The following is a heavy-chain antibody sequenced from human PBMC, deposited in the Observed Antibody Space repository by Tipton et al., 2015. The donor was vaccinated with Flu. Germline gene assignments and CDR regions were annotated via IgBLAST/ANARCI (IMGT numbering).Heavy chain of an antibody. V-gene: IGHV4-38-2*01. Sequence: TLSLTCSVSGDSVGSDYFWGWIRQSPGMGLEWIGNVHQTGNTYYNPPLRSRVTIAIDRPKNQFSLRLTSVTAADTAVYFCARRDYSNYVSEPKNWFDPWGPGALVTVSS. CDR2: VHQTGNT. CDR3: ARRDYSNYVSEPKNWFDP. J-gene: IGHJ5*02. CDR1: GDSVGSDYF. D-gene: IGHD4-11*01.